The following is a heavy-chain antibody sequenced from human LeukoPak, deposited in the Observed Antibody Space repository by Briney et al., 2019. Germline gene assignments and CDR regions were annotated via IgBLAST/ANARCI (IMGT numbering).Heavy chain of an antibody. J-gene: IGHJ4*02. CDR3: AGSSGWLFDY. CDR1: GSSFSNYW. D-gene: IGHD6-19*01. V-gene: IGHV3-7*01. CDR2: IKEDGSQI. Sequence: PGGSLRLSCVGTGSSFSNYWMNWVRQAPGKGLEWVANIKEDGSQIYYVDSVKGRFTISRDNAKNSVYLQMNSLRAEDTAVYYCAGSSGWLFDYWGQGTLVTVSS.